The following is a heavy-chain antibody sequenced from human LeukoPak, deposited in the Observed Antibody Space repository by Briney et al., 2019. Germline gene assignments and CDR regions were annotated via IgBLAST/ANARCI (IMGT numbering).Heavy chain of an antibody. CDR1: GYSFTSYW. CDR3: ARHLLYIGSYHDAFDI. J-gene: IGHJ3*02. D-gene: IGHD1-26*01. CDR2: IYPGDSDT. V-gene: IGHV5-51*01. Sequence: KYGESLKISCKGSGYSFTSYWIGWVRQMPGKGLEWMGIIYPGDSDTRYSPSFQGQVTISADKSITTAYLQWSSLKASDTAMYYCARHLLYIGSYHDAFDIWGQGTMVTVSS.